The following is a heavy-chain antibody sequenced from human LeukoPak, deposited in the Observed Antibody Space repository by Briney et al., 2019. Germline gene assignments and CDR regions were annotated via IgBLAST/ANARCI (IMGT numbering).Heavy chain of an antibody. Sequence: GGSLRLSCAVSGFTFSSYAMSWVRQAPGKGLEWVSAISDSGGSTYYADSVKGRFTISRDNSKNTLYLQMNSLRAEDTAVYYCAKDRGGNSGSAEYFQHWGQGTLVTVSS. CDR2: ISDSGGST. CDR3: AKDRGGNSGSAEYFQH. V-gene: IGHV3-23*01. CDR1: GFTFSSYA. D-gene: IGHD4-23*01. J-gene: IGHJ1*01.